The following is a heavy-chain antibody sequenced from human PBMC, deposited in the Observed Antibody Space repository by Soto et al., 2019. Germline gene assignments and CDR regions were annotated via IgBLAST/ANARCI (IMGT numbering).Heavy chain of an antibody. D-gene: IGHD3-9*01. CDR3: VRAISGSFAL. Sequence: EVQLVESGGALVQSGGSRRLSCEASGFSFITYWMNWVRQAPGKGLEWRASIKEDGSEKQYVDSVKGRFTISRDNAKNSLYLQMNSLSEEDTAVYYCVRAISGSFALWGQGTLVIVSS. V-gene: IGHV3-7*04. CDR1: GFSFITYW. CDR2: IKEDGSEK. J-gene: IGHJ4*02.